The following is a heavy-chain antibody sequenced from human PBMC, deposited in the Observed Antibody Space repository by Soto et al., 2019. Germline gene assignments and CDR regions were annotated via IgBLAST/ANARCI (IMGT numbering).Heavy chain of an antibody. D-gene: IGHD2-15*01. CDR3: ARIGGNADAGAFDI. J-gene: IGHJ3*02. Sequence: QVQLVQSGAEVKKPGASVKVSCRASGYTFTSYAMHWVRQAPGQRLEWMGWINAGNGNTKYSQKFQGRVTITRDTSASTAYMELSSLRSEDTAVYYCARIGGNADAGAFDIWGQGTMVTVSS. CDR1: GYTFTSYA. V-gene: IGHV1-3*01. CDR2: INAGNGNT.